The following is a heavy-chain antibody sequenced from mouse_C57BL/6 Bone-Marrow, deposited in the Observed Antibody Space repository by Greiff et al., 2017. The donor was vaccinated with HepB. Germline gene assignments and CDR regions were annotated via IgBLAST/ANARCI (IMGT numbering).Heavy chain of an antibody. Sequence: VQLQQSGAELARPGASVKLSCKASGYTFTSYGISWVKQRTGQGLEWIGEIDPRSGNTYYNEKFKGKATLTADKSSSTAYMELRSLTSEDSAVYVWARDGYSKPYAMDYWGQGTSVTVSS. CDR1: GYTFTSYG. CDR2: IDPRSGNT. V-gene: IGHV1-81*01. D-gene: IGHD2-5*01. J-gene: IGHJ4*01. CDR3: ARDGYSKPYAMDY.